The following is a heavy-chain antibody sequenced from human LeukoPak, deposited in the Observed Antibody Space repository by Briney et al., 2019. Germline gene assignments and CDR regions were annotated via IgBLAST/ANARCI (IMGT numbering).Heavy chain of an antibody. CDR3: ARHPPRDGSAFDY. J-gene: IGHJ4*02. CDR2: MYYSGTT. Sequence: PSETLSLTCTVSGGSISSGSYYWGWIRQPPGKGLEWIASMYYSGTTFYSPSLKSRVTISVDTSKNQLSLKLGSVTAADTAVYYCARHPPRDGSAFDYWGQGTLVTV. V-gene: IGHV4-39*01. CDR1: GGSISSGSYY.